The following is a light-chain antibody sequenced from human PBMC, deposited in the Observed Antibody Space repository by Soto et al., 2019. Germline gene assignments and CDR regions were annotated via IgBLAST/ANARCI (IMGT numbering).Light chain of an antibody. Sequence: EIALTQSPGTLSLSPGERATLSCRASQSVSSNLAWYQQKPGQAPRILIYGASNRATGNPDRFSGSGSGTDFTLTISRLEPEDFAVYYCQQYGTSGTFGQGTKVDIK. CDR2: GAS. CDR3: QQYGTSGT. J-gene: IGKJ1*01. CDR1: QSVSSN. V-gene: IGKV3-20*01.